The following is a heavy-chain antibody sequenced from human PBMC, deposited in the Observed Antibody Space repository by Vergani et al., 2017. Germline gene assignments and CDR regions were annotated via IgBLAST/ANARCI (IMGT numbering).Heavy chain of an antibody. CDR3: ARKRWEYCXSTSCYGGDWYFDL. J-gene: IGHJ2*01. D-gene: IGHD2-2*01. Sequence: QVQLQQWGAGLLKPSETLSLTCAVYGGSFSGYYWSWIRQPPGKGLEWIGEINHSGSTNYNPSLKSRVTISVDTSKNQFSLKLSSVTAADTAVYYCARKRWEYCXSTSCYGGDWYFDLWGRGTLVTVSS. CDR2: INHSGST. CDR1: GGSFSGYY. V-gene: IGHV4-34*01.